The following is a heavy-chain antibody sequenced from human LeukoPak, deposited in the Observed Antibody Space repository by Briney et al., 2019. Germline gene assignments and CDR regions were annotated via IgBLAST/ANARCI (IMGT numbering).Heavy chain of an antibody. D-gene: IGHD3-22*01. Sequence: SETLSLTCTVSGGSISSGGYYWSWIRQHPGKGLEWIGYIYYSGSTYYNPSLKSRVTISVDTSKNQFSPKLSSVTAADTAVYYCAREGYYDSRGVFDYRGQGTLVTVSS. V-gene: IGHV4-31*03. CDR3: AREGYYDSRGVFDY. CDR1: GGSISSGGYY. CDR2: IYYSGST. J-gene: IGHJ4*02.